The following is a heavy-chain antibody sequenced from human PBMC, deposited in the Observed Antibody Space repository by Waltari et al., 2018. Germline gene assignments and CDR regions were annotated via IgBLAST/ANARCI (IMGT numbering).Heavy chain of an antibody. J-gene: IGHJ4*02. D-gene: IGHD6-19*01. V-gene: IGHV5-51*01. CDR2: IYPGDSDT. CDR1: RYSFPSYW. Sequence: MKLLQSGVEVKKIGDTLKTSCKCSRYSFPSYWIGWVRQMPGKGLEWMGIIYPGDSDTRYSPSFQGQVTISADKSISTAYLQWSSLKASDTAMYYCARLYSSGWYPIDYWGQGTLVTVSS. CDR3: ARLYSSGWYPIDY.